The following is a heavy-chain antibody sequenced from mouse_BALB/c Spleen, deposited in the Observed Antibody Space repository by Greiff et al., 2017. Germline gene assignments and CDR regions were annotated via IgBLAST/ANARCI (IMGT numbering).Heavy chain of an antibody. CDR3: ARYKDYGYRFDY. J-gene: IGHJ2*01. V-gene: IGHV3-8*02. D-gene: IGHD1-2*01. CDR1: GDSITSGY. CDR2: ISYSGST. Sequence: EVHLVESGPSLVKPSQTLSLTCSVTGDSITSGYWNWIRKFPGNKLEYMGYISYSGSTYYNPSLKSRISITRDTSKNQYYLQLNSVTTEDTATYYCARYKDYGYRFDYWGQGTTLTVSS.